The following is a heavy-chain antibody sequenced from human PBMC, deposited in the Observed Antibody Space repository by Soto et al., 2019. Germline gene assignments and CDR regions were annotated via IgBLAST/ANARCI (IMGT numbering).Heavy chain of an antibody. Sequence: QVQLVQSGAEVKKPGASVKVSCKASGYTFTSYAMHWVRQAPGQRLEWMGWINAGNGNTKYSQKFQGRVTITRDTSASTAYMELRSLRSEDTAVYYCARVDCSGGSCDSGYWGKGTVVTVSS. J-gene: IGHJ4*02. CDR3: ARVDCSGGSCDSGY. CDR1: GYTFTSYA. D-gene: IGHD2-15*01. CDR2: INAGNGNT. V-gene: IGHV1-3*01.